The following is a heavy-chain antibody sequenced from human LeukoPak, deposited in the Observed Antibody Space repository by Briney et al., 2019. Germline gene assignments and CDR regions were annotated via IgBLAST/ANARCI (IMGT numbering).Heavy chain of an antibody. V-gene: IGHV1-18*01. D-gene: IGHD2-2*01. Sequence: GASVKVSCKASGYTFTSYGISWVRQAPGQGLEWMGWISAYNGNTNYAQKLQGRVTMTTDTSTSTAYMELSRLRSDDTAVYYCARMGLGYCSSTSCYPWFDPWGQGTLVTVSS. CDR3: ARMGLGYCSSTSCYPWFDP. CDR2: ISAYNGNT. J-gene: IGHJ5*02. CDR1: GYTFTSYG.